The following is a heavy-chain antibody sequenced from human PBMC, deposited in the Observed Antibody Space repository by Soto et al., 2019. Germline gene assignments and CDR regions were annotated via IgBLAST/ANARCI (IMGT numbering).Heavy chain of an antibody. Sequence: QVQLQESGPGLVKPSQTLSLTCTVSGGSISSGGYYWSWIRQHPGKGLEWIGYIYYSGSTYYNPSLKSRVTISVDTSKNQFSLKLSSVTAADTAVYYCARWSDSSGYNCFFDYWGQGTLVTVSS. J-gene: IGHJ4*02. CDR3: ARWSDSSGYNCFFDY. CDR1: GGSISSGGYY. CDR2: IYYSGST. D-gene: IGHD3-22*01. V-gene: IGHV4-31*03.